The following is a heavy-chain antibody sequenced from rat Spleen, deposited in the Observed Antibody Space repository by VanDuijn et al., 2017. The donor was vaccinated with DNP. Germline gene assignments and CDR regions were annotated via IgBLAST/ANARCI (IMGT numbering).Heavy chain of an antibody. V-gene: IGHV5-17*01. CDR1: GFTFSDYA. Sequence: EVQLVESGGGLVQPGRSLKLSCAASGFTFSDYAMAWVRQAPKKGLEWVATIIYDGSSTYYRDSVKGRFTISRDNAKSTLYLQMDSLRSEDTSTYYCAKEGNSGYYFDYWGQGVMVTVSS. CDR2: IIYDGSST. CDR3: AKEGNSGYYFDY. D-gene: IGHD4-4*01. J-gene: IGHJ2*01.